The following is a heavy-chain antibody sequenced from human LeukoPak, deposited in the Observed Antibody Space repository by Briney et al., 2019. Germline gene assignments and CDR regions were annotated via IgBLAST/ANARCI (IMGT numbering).Heavy chain of an antibody. D-gene: IGHD4-17*01. Sequence: SETLSLTCAVSGGSISSGGYSWSWIRQPPGKGLEWIGYIYHSGSTYYNPSLKSRVTISVDRSKNQFSLKLSSVTAADTAVYYCARTGDYAFSYWYFDLWGRGTLVTVSS. J-gene: IGHJ2*01. CDR2: IYHSGST. CDR3: ARTGDYAFSYWYFDL. V-gene: IGHV4-30-2*01. CDR1: GGSISSGGYS.